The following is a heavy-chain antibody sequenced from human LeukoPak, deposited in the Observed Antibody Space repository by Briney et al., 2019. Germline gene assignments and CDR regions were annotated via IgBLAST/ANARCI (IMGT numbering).Heavy chain of an antibody. J-gene: IGHJ6*03. CDR2: INHSGST. CDR1: GGSFSGYY. D-gene: IGHD3-10*01. CDR3: ARSKPTHNVHMVRRLYYYMDV. Sequence: SETLSLTCAVYGGSFSGYYWNWIRQPPGKGLEWIGEINHSGSTNYNPSLKSRVTISVDTSKNQFSLKLSSVTAADTAVYYCARSKPTHNVHMVRRLYYYMDVWGKGTTVTISS. V-gene: IGHV4-34*01.